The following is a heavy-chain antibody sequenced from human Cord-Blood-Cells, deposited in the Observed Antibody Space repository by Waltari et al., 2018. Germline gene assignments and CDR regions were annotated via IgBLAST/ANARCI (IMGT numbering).Heavy chain of an antibody. CDR1: GFTFRSSG. D-gene: IGHD6-13*01. CDR2: ISYDGSNK. V-gene: IGHV3-30*18. J-gene: IGHJ2*01. Sequence: QVQLVESGGGVVQPGRSLRLSCAASGFTFRSSGMHWVGRSPGKGLEWVAVISYDGSNKYYADSVKGRFTISRDNSKNTLYLQMNSLRAEDTAVYYCAKDLLQQLGSYFDLWGRGTLVTVSS. CDR3: AKDLLQQLGSYFDL.